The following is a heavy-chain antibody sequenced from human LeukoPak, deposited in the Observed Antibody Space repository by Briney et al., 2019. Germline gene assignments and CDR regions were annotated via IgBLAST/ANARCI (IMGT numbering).Heavy chain of an antibody. J-gene: IGHJ6*04. D-gene: IGHD3-10*02. CDR1: GFTFSSYE. V-gene: IGHV3-48*03. CDR2: ISSSGSTI. Sequence: YLRRYCAASGFTFSSYERNWVRQAPGKGLEWVSYISSSGSTIYYADSVKGRFTISRDNAKNSLYLQMNSLRAEDTAVYYCAELGITMIGGVWGKGTTVTISS. CDR3: AELGITMIGGV.